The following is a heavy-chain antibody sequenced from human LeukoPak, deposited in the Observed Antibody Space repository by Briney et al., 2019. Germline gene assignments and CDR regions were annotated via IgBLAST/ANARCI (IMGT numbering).Heavy chain of an antibody. V-gene: IGHV3-30-3*01. J-gene: IGHJ4*02. CDR3: ARDRGGYYDSSGFDY. CDR1: GFTFSSYA. Sequence: GRSLRLSCAASGFTFSSYAMHWVRQAPGKGLEWVAVISYDGSNKYYADSVKGRFTISRDNSKNTLYLQMNSLRAEDTAVYYCARDRGGYYDSSGFDYWGQGTLVTVSS. D-gene: IGHD3-22*01. CDR2: ISYDGSNK.